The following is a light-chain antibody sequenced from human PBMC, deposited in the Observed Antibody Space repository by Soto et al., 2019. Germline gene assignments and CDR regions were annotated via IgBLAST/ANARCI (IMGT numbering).Light chain of an antibody. CDR2: AAS. Sequence: NVLTQSPGTLALSAGERATLSCRARQTVTSSHLAWYQQRPGQAPRLLIYAASSRATGIPDRFGGSGSETDFTLTISRLEPEDFAVYYCLQYGSSPWTFGQGTKVEIK. CDR1: QTVTSSH. J-gene: IGKJ1*01. CDR3: LQYGSSPWT. V-gene: IGKV3-20*01.